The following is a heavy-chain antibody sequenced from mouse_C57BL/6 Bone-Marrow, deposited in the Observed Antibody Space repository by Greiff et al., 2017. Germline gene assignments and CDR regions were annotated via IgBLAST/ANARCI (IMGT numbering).Heavy chain of an antibody. V-gene: IGHV1-82*01. CDR2: IYPGDGDT. J-gene: IGHJ1*03. CDR1: GYAFSSSW. CDR3: ARCPLLLRCYFDV. D-gene: IGHD1-1*01. Sequence: LQQSGPELVKPGASVKISCKASGYAFSSSWMNWVKQRPGKGLEWIGRIYPGDGDTNYNGKFKGKATLTADKSSSTAYMQLSSLTSEDSAVYFCARCPLLLRCYFDVWGTGTTVTVSS.